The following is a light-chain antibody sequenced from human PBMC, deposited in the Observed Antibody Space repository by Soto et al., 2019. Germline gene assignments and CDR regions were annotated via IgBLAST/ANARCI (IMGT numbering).Light chain of an antibody. CDR1: SSDIGASNY. CDR2: EVS. J-gene: IGLJ3*02. Sequence: QSALTQPVSVSGSPGQSITVSCTGTSSDIGASNYVSWYQQHPGKAPKLIISEVSNRPSGVSNRFSGSKSGSTASLTISGLQAEDEADYYCTSYTTSTTWVFGGGTKLTVL. V-gene: IGLV2-14*01. CDR3: TSYTTSTTWV.